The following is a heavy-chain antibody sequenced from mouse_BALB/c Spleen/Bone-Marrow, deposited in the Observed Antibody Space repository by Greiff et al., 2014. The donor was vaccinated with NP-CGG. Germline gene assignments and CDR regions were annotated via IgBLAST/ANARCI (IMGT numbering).Heavy chain of an antibody. CDR1: GFNIKDTY. D-gene: IGHD1-1*01. V-gene: IGHV14-3*02. J-gene: IGHJ3*01. CDR3: AAYYYGSSQFAY. CDR2: IDPANGNT. Sequence: VHVKQSGAELVKPGASVKLSCTASGFNIKDTYMHWVKQRPEQGLEWIGRIDPANGNTKYDPKFQGKATITADTSSNTAYRQLSSLTSEDTAVYYCAAYYYGSSQFAYWGQGTLVTVSA.